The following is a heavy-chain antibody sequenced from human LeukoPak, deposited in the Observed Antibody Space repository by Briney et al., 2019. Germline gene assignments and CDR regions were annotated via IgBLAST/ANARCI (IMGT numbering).Heavy chain of an antibody. V-gene: IGHV3-11*01. CDR3: ARAPIFRYYCSGGSCYSDV. Sequence: GGSLRLSCAASGFTLSDYYMSWIRQAPGKGLEWVSYISSSGSTIYYADSVKGRFTTSRDNAKNSLYLQMNSLRAEDTAVYYCARAPIFRYYCSGGSCYSDVWGKGTTVTISS. J-gene: IGHJ6*04. D-gene: IGHD2-15*01. CDR1: GFTLSDYY. CDR2: ISSSGSTI.